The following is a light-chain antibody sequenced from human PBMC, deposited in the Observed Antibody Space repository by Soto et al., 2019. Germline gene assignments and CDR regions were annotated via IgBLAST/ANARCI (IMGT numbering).Light chain of an antibody. CDR1: PAIASF. CDR3: QQYNSYPLT. V-gene: IGKV1-9*01. CDR2: DAA. J-gene: IGKJ5*01. Sequence: IQLTHSPSSLSASVGYRVTITFLASPAIASFLAWYQQKPGTAPKLLIYDAATLQSGVPSRFSGSGSGTEFTLTITSLQPEDFATYYCQQYNSYPLTFGQGTRLEIK.